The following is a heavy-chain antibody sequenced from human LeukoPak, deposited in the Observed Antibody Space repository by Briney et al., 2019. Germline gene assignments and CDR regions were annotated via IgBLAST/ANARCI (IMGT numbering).Heavy chain of an antibody. V-gene: IGHV3-33*01. CDR1: GFTFSSYV. Sequence: GRSLRLSCAASGFTFSSYVMLWVRQAPGKGLEWVAVIWYDGSNKYSADSVKGRFTISRDNSKNSLYLQMNSLRAEDTAVYYCARGNVAIPFDYWGQGTLVTVSS. CDR3: ARGNVAIPFDY. CDR2: IWYDGSNK. J-gene: IGHJ4*02. D-gene: IGHD2-2*02.